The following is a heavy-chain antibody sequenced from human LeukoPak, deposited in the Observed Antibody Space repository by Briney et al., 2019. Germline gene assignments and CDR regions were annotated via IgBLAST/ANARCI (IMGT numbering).Heavy chain of an antibody. J-gene: IGHJ4*02. Sequence: PSETLSLTCTVSGGSISSYYWSRIRQPPGKGLEWIGYIYYTGSTNYNPSLKSRVTISVDTSKNQFSLKLSSVTAADTAVYYCARRVAVAGPLDYWGQGTLVPVSP. CDR2: IYYTGST. CDR3: ARRVAVAGPLDY. V-gene: IGHV4-59*08. CDR1: GGSISSYY. D-gene: IGHD6-19*01.